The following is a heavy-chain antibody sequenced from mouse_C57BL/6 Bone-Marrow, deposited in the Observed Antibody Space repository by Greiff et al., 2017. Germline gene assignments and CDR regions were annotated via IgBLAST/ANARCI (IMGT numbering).Heavy chain of an antibody. Sequence: VQLQQSGPELVKPGASVKISCKASGYTFTDYYMNWVKQSHGKSLEWIGDINPNNGGTSYNQKFKGKATLTVDKSSSTAYMELRSLTSEDSAVYYCASPVVGYWGQGTTLTVSS. CDR3: ASPVVGY. CDR1: GYTFTDYY. CDR2: INPNNGGT. V-gene: IGHV1-26*01. D-gene: IGHD1-1*02. J-gene: IGHJ2*01.